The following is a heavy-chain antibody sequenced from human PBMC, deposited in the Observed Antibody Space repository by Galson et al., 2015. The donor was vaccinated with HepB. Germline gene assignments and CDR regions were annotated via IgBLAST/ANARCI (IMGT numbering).Heavy chain of an antibody. Sequence: SLRLSCAASGFTFSSYNMNWVRQAPGKGLEWVSYISTSSSTIYYADSVKGRFTIYRDNAKNSLYLQMNSLRDEDTAVYYCASAPRGYWGQGTLVTVSS. CDR1: GFTFSSYN. V-gene: IGHV3-48*02. CDR3: ASAPRGY. CDR2: ISTSSSTI. D-gene: IGHD3-10*01. J-gene: IGHJ4*02.